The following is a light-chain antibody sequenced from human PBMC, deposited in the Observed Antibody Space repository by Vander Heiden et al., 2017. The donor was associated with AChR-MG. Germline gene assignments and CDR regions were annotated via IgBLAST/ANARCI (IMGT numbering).Light chain of an antibody. CDR3: QQANSFPFT. CDR2: DAS. V-gene: IGKV1-12*02. Sequence: IQMTQSPSSVSASVGDRVTITCRASQGIGNWLAWYQQKPRKAPKLLIFDASSLQSGVPSRFSGSASGTDFTLTISSLQPEDFATYYCQQANSFPFTFGPGTKVDIK. J-gene: IGKJ3*01. CDR1: QGIGNW.